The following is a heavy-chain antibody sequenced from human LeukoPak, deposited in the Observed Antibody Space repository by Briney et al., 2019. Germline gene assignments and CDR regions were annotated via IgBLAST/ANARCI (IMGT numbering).Heavy chain of an antibody. V-gene: IGHV1-46*01. D-gene: IGHD4-17*01. CDR3: AADPYDYGDYVLGY. CDR2: INPSGGST. J-gene: IGHJ4*02. Sequence: ASVKVSRKASGYTFTSYYMHWVRQAPGQGLEWMGIINPSGGSTSYAQKFQERVTITRDMSTSTAYMELSSLRSEDTAVYYCAADPYDYGDYVLGYWGQGTLVTVSS. CDR1: GYTFTSYY.